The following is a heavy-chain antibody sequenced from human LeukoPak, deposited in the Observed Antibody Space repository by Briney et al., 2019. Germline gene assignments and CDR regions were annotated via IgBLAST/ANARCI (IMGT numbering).Heavy chain of an antibody. J-gene: IGHJ3*02. CDR1: GYTFTSYG. CDR3: ARGAVQITTIVVVDEYAFDI. Sequence: ASVKVSCKASGYTFTSYGISWVRQAPGQGLEWMGWISAYNGNTNYAQKLQGRVTMTTDTSTSTAYMELRSLRSDDTAVYYCARGAVQITTIVVVDEYAFDIWGQGTMVTVSS. V-gene: IGHV1-18*01. CDR2: ISAYNGNT. D-gene: IGHD3-22*01.